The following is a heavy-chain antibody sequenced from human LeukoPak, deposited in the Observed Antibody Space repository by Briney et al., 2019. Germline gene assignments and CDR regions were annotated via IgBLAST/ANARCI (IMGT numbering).Heavy chain of an antibody. CDR1: GGSISSYY. CDR3: ARQPGPSYYYGSGSYPYYFDC. D-gene: IGHD3-10*01. J-gene: IGHJ4*02. CDR2: IYYTGST. Sequence: SETLSLTCTVSGGSISSYYWSWIRQPPGKGLEWIGYIYYTGSTNYNPSLKSRVTISVDTSKNQFSLELSSVTAADTAVYYCARQPGPSYYYGSGSYPYYFDCWGQGTLVTVSS. V-gene: IGHV4-59*08.